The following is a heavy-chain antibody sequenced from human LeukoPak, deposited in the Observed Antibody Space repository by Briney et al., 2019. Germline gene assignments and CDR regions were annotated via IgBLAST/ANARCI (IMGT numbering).Heavy chain of an antibody. D-gene: IGHD6-6*01. CDR3: ARAGIAARRHAFDI. CDR2: IYYRGST. CDR1: GGSISSYY. J-gene: IGHJ3*02. V-gene: IGHV4-59*01. Sequence: SETLSLTCTVSGGSISSYYWSWIRQPPGKGLEGSGYIYYRGSTNYNPSLKSRVTISVDTSKNQFSLQLRSVTAADTAVYYCARAGIAARRHAFDIWGQGTMVTVSS.